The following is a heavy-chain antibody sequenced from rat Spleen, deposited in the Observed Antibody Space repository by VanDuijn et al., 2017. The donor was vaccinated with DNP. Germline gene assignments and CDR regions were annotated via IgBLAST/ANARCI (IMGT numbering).Heavy chain of an antibody. J-gene: IGHJ1*01. D-gene: IGHD1-4*01. V-gene: IGHV1-43*01. CDR1: GYTFTTYY. Sequence: QVQLRQSGAEPAKPGSSVKISCKASGYTFTTYYISWIKQTTGQGLDYIGYINTGSGSTNYNEKFRGKATLTVDTSSSTAFMQLSSLTPDDSAVYYCARRRLPYWYFDFWGPGTMVTVSS. CDR2: INTGSGST. CDR3: ARRRLPYWYFDF.